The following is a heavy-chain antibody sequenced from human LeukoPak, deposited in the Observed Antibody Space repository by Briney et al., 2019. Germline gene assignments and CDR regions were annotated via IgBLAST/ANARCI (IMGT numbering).Heavy chain of an antibody. D-gene: IGHD3-3*01. CDR3: ARGQYDFWSGYYDNYMDV. CDR1: GGSISSGSYY. Sequence: SQTLSLTCTVSGGSISSGSYYWSWIRQPAGKGLEWIGRIYTSGSTNYNPSLKSRVTISVDTSKNQFSLKLSSVTAADTAVYYCARGQYDFWSGYYDNYMDVWGKGTTVTVSS. V-gene: IGHV4-61*02. J-gene: IGHJ6*03. CDR2: IYTSGST.